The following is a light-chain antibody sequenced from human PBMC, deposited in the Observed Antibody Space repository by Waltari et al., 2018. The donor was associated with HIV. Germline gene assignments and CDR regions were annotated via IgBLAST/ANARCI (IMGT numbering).Light chain of an antibody. J-gene: IGLJ2*01. V-gene: IGLV1-47*01. CDR1: SSNIGSNY. CDR2: RNN. Sequence: QSVLTQPPSASGAPGQRVTISCSGSSSNIGSNYVYWYQPLPGTAPKPHHQRNNRRPSGVPDRFSGSKSGTSASLAISGLRSEDEADYYCAAWTDSRYVVFGGGTKLTVL. CDR3: AAWTDSRYVV.